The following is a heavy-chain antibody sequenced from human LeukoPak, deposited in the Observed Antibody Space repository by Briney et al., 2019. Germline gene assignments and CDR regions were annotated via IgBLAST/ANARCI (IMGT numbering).Heavy chain of an antibody. V-gene: IGHV3-33*01. Sequence: PGGSLRLSCAASGFTFSSYGMHWVRQAPGKGLEWVAVIWFDGSNKYDAGSVKGRFTISRDNSKNTLYLQMNSLRAEDTAVYYCAREGSSWFGTNYYYYGMDVWGQGTTVTVSS. J-gene: IGHJ6*02. D-gene: IGHD6-13*01. CDR3: AREGSSWFGTNYYYYGMDV. CDR2: IWFDGSNK. CDR1: GFTFSSYG.